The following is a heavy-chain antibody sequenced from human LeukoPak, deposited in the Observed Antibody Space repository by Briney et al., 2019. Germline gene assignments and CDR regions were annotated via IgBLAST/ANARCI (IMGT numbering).Heavy chain of an antibody. CDR3: AKDLSSSGRSYYFDY. CDR2: ISGSDGII. CDR1: GFTFSDYY. Sequence: GGSLRLSCAASGFTFSDYYMSWIRQAPGKGLEWISYISGSDGIIYYTDSVRGRFTISRENAKKSLYLQMNRLTAEDTAVYYRAKDLSSSGRSYYFDYWGQGTLVTVSS. D-gene: IGHD6-13*01. V-gene: IGHV3-11*04. J-gene: IGHJ4*02.